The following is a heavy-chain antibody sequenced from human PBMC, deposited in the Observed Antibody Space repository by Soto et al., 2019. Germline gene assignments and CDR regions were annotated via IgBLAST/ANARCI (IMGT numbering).Heavy chain of an antibody. CDR1: GYTFTSYG. J-gene: IGHJ4*02. V-gene: IGHV1-18*01. CDR2: ISATNGNT. D-gene: IGHD5-18*01. Sequence: ASVKVSCKASGYTFTSYGISWVRRAPGQGLEWMGWISATNGNTNYAQKLQGRVTITTDTSTSTAYMELSSLRSEDTAVYYWAGYSDGSIRPFDYWGQETLVTVAS. CDR3: AGYSDGSIRPFDY.